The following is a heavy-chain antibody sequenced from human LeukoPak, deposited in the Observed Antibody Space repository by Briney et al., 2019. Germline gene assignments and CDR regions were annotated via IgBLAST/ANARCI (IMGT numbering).Heavy chain of an antibody. V-gene: IGHV3-7*05. J-gene: IGHJ4*02. D-gene: IGHD2-2*03. CDR2: IKADGSEK. CDR3: ARDWIPFEY. CDR1: GFTFSSYW. Sequence: GGSLRLSCAASGFTFSSYWMNWVRQAPGKGLEWVANIKADGSEKYYVDSVKGRFTISRDNAKNSLYLQMNSLRAEDTVVYYCARDWIPFEYWGQGTLVTVSS.